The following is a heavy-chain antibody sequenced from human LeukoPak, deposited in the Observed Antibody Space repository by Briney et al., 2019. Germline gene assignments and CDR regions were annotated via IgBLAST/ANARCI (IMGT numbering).Heavy chain of an antibody. Sequence: SSVRFSCKASGGTFSSYAISWVRQAPGQGLEWMGRIIPILGIANYAQKFQGRVTITADKSTSTAYMELSSLRSEDTAVYYCARVIAAAGIVFHPWGQGTLVTVSS. CDR2: IIPILGIA. CDR1: GGTFSSYA. J-gene: IGHJ5*02. CDR3: ARVIAAAGIVFHP. V-gene: IGHV1-69*04. D-gene: IGHD6-13*01.